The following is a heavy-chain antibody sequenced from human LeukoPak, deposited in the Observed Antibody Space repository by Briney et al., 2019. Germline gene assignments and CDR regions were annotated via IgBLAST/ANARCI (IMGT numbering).Heavy chain of an antibody. V-gene: IGHV3-9*01. CDR1: GFTFDDYA. Sequence: GGSLRLSCAASGFTFDDYAMHWVRQAPGKGLEWVSGISWNSGSIGYADSVKGRFTISRDNAKNSLYLQMNSLRAEDTALYYCAKSHVRYCSSTSCYKHLWYFDLWGRGTLVTVSS. CDR3: AKSHVRYCSSTSCYKHLWYFDL. D-gene: IGHD2-2*02. CDR2: ISWNSGSI. J-gene: IGHJ2*01.